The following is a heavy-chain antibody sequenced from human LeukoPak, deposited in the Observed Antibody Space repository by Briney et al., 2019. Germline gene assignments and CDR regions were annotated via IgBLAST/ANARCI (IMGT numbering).Heavy chain of an antibody. CDR3: DY. Sequence: SETLSLTCTVSGGSINNYYWSWIRQPPGKGLDWIGYISYSGSTNYNPSLESRITMSVDMSKNHFSLELNSVTAADTAVYSFDYWGQGTLVTVSS. CDR1: GGSINNYY. V-gene: IGHV4-59*01. CDR2: ISYSGST. J-gene: IGHJ4*02.